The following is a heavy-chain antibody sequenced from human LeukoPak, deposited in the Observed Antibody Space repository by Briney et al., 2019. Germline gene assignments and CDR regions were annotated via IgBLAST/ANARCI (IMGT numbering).Heavy chain of an antibody. CDR2: IYTSGST. J-gene: IGHJ4*02. V-gene: IGHV4-61*02. Sequence: SQTLCLTCTVSGGSISSGSYYWSWIRQPAGKGLEWIGRIYTSGSTNYNPSLKSRVTISVDTSKNQFSLKLSSVTAADTAVYYCARIPSLGRYYFDYWGQGTLVTVSS. CDR3: ARIPSLGRYYFDY. CDR1: GGSISSGSYY. D-gene: IGHD3-16*01.